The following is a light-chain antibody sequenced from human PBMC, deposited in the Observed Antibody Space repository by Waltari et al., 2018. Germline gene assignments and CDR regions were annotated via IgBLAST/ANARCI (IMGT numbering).Light chain of an antibody. Sequence: QSALTQPPSVSGSPGQSVIISCTGTSSDVGSYNRVSWYQKPPGTAPKLMIYEVNNRPSGVPDRFSGSKSGNTASLTISGLQAEDEADYYCRSYTSSSTWVFGGGTKLTVL. CDR1: SSDVGSYNR. CDR2: EVN. V-gene: IGLV2-18*02. CDR3: RSYTSSSTWV. J-gene: IGLJ3*02.